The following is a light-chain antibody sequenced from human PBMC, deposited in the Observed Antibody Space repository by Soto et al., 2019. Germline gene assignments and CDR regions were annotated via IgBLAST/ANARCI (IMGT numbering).Light chain of an antibody. CDR2: GAS. CDR1: QSVSSSY. V-gene: IGKV3D-20*02. J-gene: IGKJ5*01. CDR3: QQRNNWPST. Sequence: EIVLTQSPGTLSLSPGERATLSCRASQSVSSSYLAWYQQKPGQAPRLLIYGASSRATGIPDRFSGSGSGTDFTLTISRLEPEDFAVYYCQQRNNWPSTFGQGTRLEIK.